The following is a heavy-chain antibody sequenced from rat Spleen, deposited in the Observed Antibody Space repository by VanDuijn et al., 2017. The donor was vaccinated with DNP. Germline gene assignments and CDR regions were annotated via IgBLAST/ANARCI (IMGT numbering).Heavy chain of an antibody. J-gene: IGHJ3*01. V-gene: IGHV5-25*01. Sequence: EVQLVESGGGLVQPGRSLKLSCAASGFSFRDYDMAWVRQAPSKGLEWVACMSPTTRSSYYRDSVRGRFTVSRDDAKSTLYLQMDSLRSEDTATYYCARYNSGWFAYWGQGTLVTVSS. CDR3: ARYNSGWFAY. CDR2: MSPTTRSS. D-gene: IGHD4-3*01. CDR1: GFSFRDYD.